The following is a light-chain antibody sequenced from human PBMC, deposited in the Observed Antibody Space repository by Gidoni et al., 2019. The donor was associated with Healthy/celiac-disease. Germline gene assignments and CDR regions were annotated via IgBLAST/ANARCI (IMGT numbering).Light chain of an antibody. V-gene: IGLV1-51*01. CDR2: DNN. J-gene: IGLJ2*01. Sequence: QSVLTQPPPVSAAPGQKVTISCSGSSSNIGNNYVSWYQQLPGTAPKLLIYDNNKRPSGIPDRFSGSKSGTSATLGITGLQTGDEADYYCGTWDSSLSDVVFGGGTKLTVL. CDR1: SSNIGNNY. CDR3: GTWDSSLSDVV.